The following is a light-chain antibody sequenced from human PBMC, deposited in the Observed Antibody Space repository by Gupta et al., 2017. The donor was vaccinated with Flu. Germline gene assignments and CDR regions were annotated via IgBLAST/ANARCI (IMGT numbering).Light chain of an antibody. Sequence: IQMTQSPSTLSASVGDRVTITCRASQSISSWLAWYQQKPGKAPKLLIYKASSLESGVPSRCSGSGSGTEFTLTISSLQPDDFATYYCQQYNSYPYSFGQGTKLEIK. V-gene: IGKV1-5*03. CDR2: KAS. J-gene: IGKJ2*03. CDR3: QQYNSYPYS. CDR1: QSISSW.